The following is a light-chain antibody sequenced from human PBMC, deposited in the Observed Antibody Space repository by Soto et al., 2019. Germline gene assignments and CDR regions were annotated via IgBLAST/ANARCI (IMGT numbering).Light chain of an antibody. CDR3: SSFTSSYTFV. CDR1: SSDVGGYKY. Sequence: QSALTQPASVSGSPGQSIAISCTGTSSDVGGYKYVSWYQQHPGKAPKLLISEVSNRPSGVSDRSSGSKSGNTASLTISGLQAEDEADYYCSSFTSSYTFVFGSGTKVTVL. CDR2: EVS. V-gene: IGLV2-14*01. J-gene: IGLJ1*01.